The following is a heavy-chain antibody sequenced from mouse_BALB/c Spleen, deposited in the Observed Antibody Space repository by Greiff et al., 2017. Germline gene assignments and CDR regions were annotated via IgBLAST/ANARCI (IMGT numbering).Heavy chain of an antibody. V-gene: IGHV1-63*01. D-gene: IGHD1-1*01. CDR3: ARCLYYYGSRYYFDY. Sequence: QVQLQQSGAELVRPGTSVKISCKASGYAFTNYWLGWVKQRPGHGLEWIGDIYPGSGNTYYNEKFKGKATLTADKSSSTAYMQLSSLTSEDSAVYFCARCLYYYGSRYYFDYWGQGTTLTVSS. J-gene: IGHJ2*01. CDR2: IYPGSGNT. CDR1: GYAFTNYW.